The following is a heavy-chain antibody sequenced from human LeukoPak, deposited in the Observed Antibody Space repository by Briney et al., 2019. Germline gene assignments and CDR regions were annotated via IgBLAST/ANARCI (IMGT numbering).Heavy chain of an antibody. V-gene: IGHV3-30*02. CDR3: AKYYTAMVPAFDY. CDR2: IRYDGSNK. CDR1: GFTFSRYW. Sequence: GGSLRLSCAASGFTFSRYWMHWVRQAPGKGLEWVAFIRYDGSNKYYADSVKGRFTISRDNSKNTLYLQMNSLRAEDTAVYYCAKYYTAMVPAFDYWGQGTLVTVSS. J-gene: IGHJ4*02. D-gene: IGHD5-18*01.